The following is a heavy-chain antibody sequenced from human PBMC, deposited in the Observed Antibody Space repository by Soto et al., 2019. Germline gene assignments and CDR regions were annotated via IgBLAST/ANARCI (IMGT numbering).Heavy chain of an antibody. CDR2: IIPTFGTP. D-gene: IGHD4-17*01. Sequence: QVQMVQSGTVGPRRGSSLKGSCQASGGTFSIHGMAWVRHAAGQGLEWMGGIIPTFGTPRYAPKFQSRVTMTADKSTEPVFIELSSMRSENTIVYYCASLRSAPYFDFWGQGILMTVSS. CDR1: GGTFSIHG. CDR3: ASLRSAPYFDF. V-gene: IGHV1-69*06. J-gene: IGHJ4*02.